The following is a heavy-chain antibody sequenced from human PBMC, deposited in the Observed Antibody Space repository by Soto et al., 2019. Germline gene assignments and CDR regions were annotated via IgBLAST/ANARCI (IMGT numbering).Heavy chain of an antibody. CDR1: GGSFSGYY. CDR3: ARGRGGRSYYYYYMDV. D-gene: IGHD2-15*01. Sequence: PSETLYLTCAVDGGSFSGYYWSWIRQPPGKGLEWIGEINHSGSTNYNPSLKSRVTISVDTSKNQFSLKLSSVTAADTAVYYCARGRGGRSYYYYYMDVWGKGTTVS. V-gene: IGHV4-34*01. CDR2: INHSGST. J-gene: IGHJ6*03.